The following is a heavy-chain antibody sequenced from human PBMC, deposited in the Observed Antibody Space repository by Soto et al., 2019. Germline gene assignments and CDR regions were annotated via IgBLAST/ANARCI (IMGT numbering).Heavy chain of an antibody. CDR1: GYSFTSYW. D-gene: IGHD6-13*01. V-gene: IGHV5-51*01. Sequence: PGESLKISCKGSGYSFTSYWISWVRQMPGKGLEWMGIIYPGDSDTRYSPSFQGQVTISADKSISTAYLQWSSLKASDTAMYYCARSGIAESYYYYGMDVWGQGTTVTVSS. J-gene: IGHJ6*02. CDR2: IYPGDSDT. CDR3: ARSGIAESYYYYGMDV.